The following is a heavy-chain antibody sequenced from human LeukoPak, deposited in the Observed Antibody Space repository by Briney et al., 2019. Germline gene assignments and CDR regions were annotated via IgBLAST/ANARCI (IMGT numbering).Heavy chain of an antibody. Sequence: GGSLRLSCAASGFTFSSFEMNWVRHPPGKGLEWVSYISTGGGNIYYADSVKGRFTISRDNAKNSLYLQMNSLRVEDTAVDYCARGYGDYVSGMDVWGQGTTVTVS. V-gene: IGHV3-48*03. CDR1: GFTFSSFE. D-gene: IGHD4-17*01. CDR2: ISTGGGNI. J-gene: IGHJ6*02. CDR3: ARGYGDYVSGMDV.